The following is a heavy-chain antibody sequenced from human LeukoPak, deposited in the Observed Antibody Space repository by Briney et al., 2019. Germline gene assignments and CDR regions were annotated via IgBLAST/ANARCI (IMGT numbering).Heavy chain of an antibody. CDR2: INGDGRAT. V-gene: IGHV3-74*01. CDR3: TRERGSGSYHPFDP. J-gene: IGHJ5*02. Sequence: GGSLRLSCEASGFTFSGNWMHWVRQAPGKGLVWVSRINGDGRATYYADSLKGRFTISRDNAKNSLYLQMNSLRAEDTAVYYCTRERGSGSYHPFDPWGQGTLATVSS. CDR1: GFTFSGNW. D-gene: IGHD3-10*01.